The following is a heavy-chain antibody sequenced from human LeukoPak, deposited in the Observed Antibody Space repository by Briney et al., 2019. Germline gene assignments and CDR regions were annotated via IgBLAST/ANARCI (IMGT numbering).Heavy chain of an antibody. D-gene: IGHD2-2*01. CDR3: ARDYCSSTSCLFDY. Sequence: ASVKVSCKASGYTFTGYHIHWVRQAPGQGLEWMGRINPNSGDTNYAQNFRGRVTMTRDTSISTAYMELSRLRSDDTAVYYCARDYCSSTSCLFDYWGQGTLVTVSS. V-gene: IGHV1-2*06. CDR2: INPNSGDT. J-gene: IGHJ4*02. CDR1: GYTFTGYH.